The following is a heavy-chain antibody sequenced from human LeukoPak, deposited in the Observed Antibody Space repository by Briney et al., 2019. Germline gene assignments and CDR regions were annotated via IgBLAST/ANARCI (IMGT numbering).Heavy chain of an antibody. CDR3: ARELGSIAAPYDYYYYYMDV. Sequence: PSETLSLTCAVHGGSFSGYYWSWIRQPPGKGLEWIGEINHSGSTNYNPSLKSRVTISVDTSKNQFSLKLSSVTAADTAVYYCARELGSIAAPYDYYYYYMDVWGKGTTVTVSS. J-gene: IGHJ6*03. D-gene: IGHD6-6*01. V-gene: IGHV4-34*01. CDR1: GGSFSGYY. CDR2: INHSGST.